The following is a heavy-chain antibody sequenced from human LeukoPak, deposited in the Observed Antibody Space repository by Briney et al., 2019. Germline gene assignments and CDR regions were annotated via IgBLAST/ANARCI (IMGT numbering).Heavy chain of an antibody. J-gene: IGHJ2*01. D-gene: IGHD4-23*01. CDR3: ARGARGTVVTIYWYFDL. CDR1: GGTFSSYA. V-gene: IGHV1-69*13. Sequence: ASVKVSCKASGGTFSSYAISWVRQAPGQGLEWMGGIIPIFGTANYAQKFQGRVTITADESTSTAYMELSSLRSEDTTVYYCARGARGTVVTIYWYFDLWGRGTLVTVSS. CDR2: IIPIFGTA.